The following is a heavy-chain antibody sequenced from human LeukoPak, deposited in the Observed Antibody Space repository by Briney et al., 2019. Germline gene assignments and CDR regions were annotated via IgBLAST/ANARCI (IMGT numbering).Heavy chain of an antibody. CDR3: ARIVLRYFDWFPQNYYYMDV. CDR2: IYHSGST. J-gene: IGHJ6*03. D-gene: IGHD3-9*01. CDR1: GYSISSGYY. V-gene: IGHV4-38-2*02. Sequence: SETLSLTCTVSGYSISSGYYWGWIRQPPGKGLEWIGSIYHSGSTYYNPSLKSRVTISVDTSKNQFSLKLSSVTAADTAVYYCARIVLRYFDWFPQNYYYMDVWGKGTTVTVSS.